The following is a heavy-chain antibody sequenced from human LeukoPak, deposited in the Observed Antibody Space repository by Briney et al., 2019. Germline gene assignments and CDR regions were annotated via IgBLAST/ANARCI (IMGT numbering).Heavy chain of an antibody. V-gene: IGHV1-2*02. J-gene: IGHJ4*02. CDR3: ARDGTGGYNLVQY. CDR1: GYTXTGYY. Sequence: ASVKVSCKASGYTXTGYYMHWVGQAPGQGLEWMGWINTNSGGTNYEQKFQGRVTMTRDTSISAVYMELSRLRSDDTAVYYCARDGTGGYNLVQYWGQGTLVTVSS. D-gene: IGHD5-24*01. CDR2: INTNSGGT.